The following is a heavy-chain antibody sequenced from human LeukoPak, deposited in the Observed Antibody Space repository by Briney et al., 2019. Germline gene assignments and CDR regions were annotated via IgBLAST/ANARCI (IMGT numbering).Heavy chain of an antibody. CDR3: ATPGYSSSWYGENAFDI. CDR2: IIPIFGTA. V-gene: IGHV1-69*06. Sequence: SVKVSCKASGGTFSSYAISWVRQAPGQGLEWMGGIIPIFGTANYAQKFQGRVTITADKSTSTAYMELSSLRSEDTAVYYCATPGYSSSWYGENAFDIWGQGTMVTVSS. CDR1: GGTFSSYA. J-gene: IGHJ3*02. D-gene: IGHD6-13*01.